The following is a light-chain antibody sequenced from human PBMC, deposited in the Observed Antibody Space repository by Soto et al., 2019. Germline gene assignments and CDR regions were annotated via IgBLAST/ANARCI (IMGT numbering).Light chain of an antibody. CDR2: GAS. J-gene: IGKJ5*01. CDR3: QQYNNWPPIT. CDR1: QSVSSN. Sequence: EIVMTQSPATLSVSPGERATLSCRASQSVSSNLAWHQQKPGQAPRLLIYGASTRASGIPARFSGSASGTEFTLTIRSLQSEDFAVYYCQQYNNWPPITFGQGTRLEIK. V-gene: IGKV3-15*01.